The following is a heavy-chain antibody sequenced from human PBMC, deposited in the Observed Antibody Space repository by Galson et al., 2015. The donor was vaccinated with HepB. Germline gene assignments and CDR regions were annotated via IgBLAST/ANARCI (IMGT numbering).Heavy chain of an antibody. D-gene: IGHD6-19*01. V-gene: IGHV3-30*04. Sequence: SLRLSCAGSGFTFGDYVMNWFRQAPGKGLEWVAVISYDGNNKYYADSVKGRFTISRDNSKNTLYLQMNSLRAEDTAMYYCAREGYNSGWGWGFDYWGQGTLVTVSS. CDR3: AREGYNSGWGWGFDY. J-gene: IGHJ4*02. CDR2: ISYDGNNK. CDR1: GFTFGDYV.